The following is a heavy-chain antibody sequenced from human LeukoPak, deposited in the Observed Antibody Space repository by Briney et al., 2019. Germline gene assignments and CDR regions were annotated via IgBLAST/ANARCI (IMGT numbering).Heavy chain of an antibody. CDR1: GGTFSSYA. V-gene: IGHV1-69*06. J-gene: IGHJ4*02. CDR2: IIPIFGTA. D-gene: IGHD2-15*01. CDR3: ARERYCSGGSCYGKGDFDY. Sequence: ASVKVSCKASGGTFSSYAISWVRQAPGQGLEWMGGIIPIFGTANYAQKFQGRVTITADKSTSTAYMELSSLRSEDTAVYYCARERYCSGGSCYGKGDFDYWGQGTLVTVSS.